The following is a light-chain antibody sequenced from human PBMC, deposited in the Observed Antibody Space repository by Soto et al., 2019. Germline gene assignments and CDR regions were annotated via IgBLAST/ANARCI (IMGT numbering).Light chain of an antibody. CDR3: QQYNKWRT. V-gene: IGKV3-15*01. Sequence: EIDMTQSPATLSVYPGERATLSCRASESVSSNLAWYQQKPGQAPRLLIYGASTRATGIPARISGSGSGTEFTLTISSLQSEDFAVYYCQQYNKWRTFGQGTKVDI. J-gene: IGKJ1*01. CDR1: ESVSSN. CDR2: GAS.